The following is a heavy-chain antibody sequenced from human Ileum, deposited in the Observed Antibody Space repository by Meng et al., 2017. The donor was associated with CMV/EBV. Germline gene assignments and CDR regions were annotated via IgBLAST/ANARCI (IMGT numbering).Heavy chain of an antibody. Sequence: LSLTCTVSGGSISSGGYCWSWIRQHPGKGLEWIGYIYYSGSTYYNPSLKSRVTISVDTSKNQFSLKLSSVTAADTAVYYCARAGEGSWGQGTLVTVSS. D-gene: IGHD4-17*01. V-gene: IGHV4-31*03. CDR2: IYYSGST. CDR3: ARAGEGS. J-gene: IGHJ5*02. CDR1: GGSISSGGYC.